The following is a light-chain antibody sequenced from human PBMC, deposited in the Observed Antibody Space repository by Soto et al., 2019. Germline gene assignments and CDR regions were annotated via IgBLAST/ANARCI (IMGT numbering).Light chain of an antibody. V-gene: IGLV3-21*04. CDR2: YDS. J-gene: IGLJ3*02. CDR1: NIGSKS. CDR3: QVWDSNSDHPDWV. Sequence: SYELTQPPSVSVAPGKTARITCGGNNIGSKSVHWYQQKPGQAPVLVIYYDSDRPSGIPERFSGSNSGNTATLTISRVDAGDEADYYCQVWDSNSDHPDWVFGGGTKLTVL.